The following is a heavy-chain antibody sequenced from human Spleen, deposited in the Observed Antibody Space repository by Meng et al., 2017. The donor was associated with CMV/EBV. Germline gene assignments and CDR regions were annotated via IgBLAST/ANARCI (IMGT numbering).Heavy chain of an antibody. V-gene: IGHV3-23*03. CDR1: GFSFSNYA. CDR2: IYSGGSST. J-gene: IGHJ6*02. CDR3: AKNEGTTVTTLYYYYGMDV. Sequence: GESLKISCVGAGFSFSNYAIHWVRQAPGKGLEWVSVIYSGGSSTYYADSVKGRFTISRDNSKNTLYLQMNSLRAEDTAVYYCAKNEGTTVTTLYYYYGMDVWGQGTTVTVSS. D-gene: IGHD4-17*01.